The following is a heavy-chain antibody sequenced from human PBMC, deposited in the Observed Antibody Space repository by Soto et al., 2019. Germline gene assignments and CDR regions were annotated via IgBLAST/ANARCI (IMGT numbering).Heavy chain of an antibody. D-gene: IGHD3-3*01. CDR1: GGSFSGYY. CDR3: AGDRRKPVYYDFWSGYPLSYGMDV. CDR2: INHSGST. Sequence: SETLSLTCAVYGGSFSGYYWSWIRQPPGKGLEWIGEINHSGSTNYNPSLKSRVTISVDTSKNQFSLKLSSVTAADTAVYYCAGDRRKPVYYDFWSGYPLSYGMDVWGQGTTVTVSS. J-gene: IGHJ6*02. V-gene: IGHV4-34*01.